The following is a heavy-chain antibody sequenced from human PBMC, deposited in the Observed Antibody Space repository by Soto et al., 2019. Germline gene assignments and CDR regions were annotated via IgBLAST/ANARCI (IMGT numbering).Heavy chain of an antibody. J-gene: IGHJ4*02. D-gene: IGHD2-2*01. V-gene: IGHV1-69*02. CDR3: VRVDDGTADPY. CDR2: IIPILGIT. Sequence: ASVKVSCKASGGTFSSYTISWVRQAPGQGLEWMGRIIPILGITNYAQRFQGRVTITADKSTNTAYMDLTSLRSEDTAVYYCVRVDDGTADPYWAQGTLVTVSS. CDR1: GGTFSSYT.